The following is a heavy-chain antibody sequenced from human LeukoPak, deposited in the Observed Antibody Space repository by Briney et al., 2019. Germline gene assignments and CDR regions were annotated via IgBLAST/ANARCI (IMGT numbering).Heavy chain of an antibody. Sequence: PSETLSLTCTVSGGSISSYYRSWIRQPPGKGLEWIGYIYYSGSTNYNPSLKSRVTISVDTSKNQFSLKLSSVTAADTPVYYCARVYYYDSSGYYYFDYWGQGTLVTVSS. D-gene: IGHD3-22*01. V-gene: IGHV4-59*01. J-gene: IGHJ4*02. CDR2: IYYSGST. CDR1: GGSISSYY. CDR3: ARVYYYDSSGYYYFDY.